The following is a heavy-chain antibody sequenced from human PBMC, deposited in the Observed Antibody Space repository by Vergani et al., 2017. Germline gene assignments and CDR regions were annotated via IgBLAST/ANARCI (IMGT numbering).Heavy chain of an antibody. Sequence: QVQLVQSGAAVKKPGASAKVSCTASGYIFKNYYMHWLRLAPGQGFQWMGVVNFVTGAATSPQKFEGRITMTRDTSTSTFYMDLSSLKYGDTAIYYCATDCPGGGGDCSAGWYFDLWGRGTLVTVSS. V-gene: IGHV1-46*02. CDR2: VNFVTGAA. CDR3: ATDCPGGGGDCSAGWYFDL. D-gene: IGHD2-21*02. J-gene: IGHJ2*01. CDR1: GYIFKNYY.